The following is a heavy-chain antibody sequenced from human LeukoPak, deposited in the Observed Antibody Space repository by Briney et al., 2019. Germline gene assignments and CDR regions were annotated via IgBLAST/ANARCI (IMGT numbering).Heavy chain of an antibody. D-gene: IGHD6-6*01. Sequence: SETLSLTCAVYGASLSYNHWSWIRQPPGKGLEWIGEIDHIGVTKYNPSLKGRVTISRDTSKNQFSRDLTSVTAADTAGYYCAKTSQLGSYNCFDPWGQGTLVTVSS. CDR2: IDHIGVT. CDR1: GASLSYNH. V-gene: IGHV4-34*01. CDR3: AKTSQLGSYNCFDP. J-gene: IGHJ5*02.